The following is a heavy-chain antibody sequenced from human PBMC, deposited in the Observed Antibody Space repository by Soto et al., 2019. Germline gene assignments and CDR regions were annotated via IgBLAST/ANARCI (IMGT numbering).Heavy chain of an antibody. J-gene: IGHJ4*01. CDR3: ARGNLSFDFDS. V-gene: IGHV3-30*03. CDR1: GFNFGFFG. CDR2: ISGDGINT. D-gene: IGHD2-15*01. Sequence: QIQLVESGGDVVQPGKSLRLSCAASGFNFGFFGMHWVRQAPGKGLEWVAFISGDGINTQYADSVRGRFTLSRDYSRKTMYLQMDSLSDEDTALYYCARGNLSFDFDSWGLVTLVTVSS.